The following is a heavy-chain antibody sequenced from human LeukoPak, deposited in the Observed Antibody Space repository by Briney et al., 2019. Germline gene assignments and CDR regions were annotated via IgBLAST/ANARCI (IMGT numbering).Heavy chain of an antibody. J-gene: IGHJ4*02. Sequence: GASLRLSCAASGFTFSSYAMRWVRQAPGKGLEWVSAISGSGGSTYYADSVKGRFTISRDNSKNTLYLQMNSLRAEDTAVYYCAKLSTYYYDSSGYCFDYWGQGTLVTVSS. CDR2: ISGSGGST. CDR3: AKLSTYYYDSSGYCFDY. CDR1: GFTFSSYA. V-gene: IGHV3-23*01. D-gene: IGHD3-22*01.